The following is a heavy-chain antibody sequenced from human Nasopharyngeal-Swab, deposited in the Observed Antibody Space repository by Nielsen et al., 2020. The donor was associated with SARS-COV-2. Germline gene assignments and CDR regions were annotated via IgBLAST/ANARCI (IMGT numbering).Heavy chain of an antibody. Sequence: WVRQAPGQGLEWMGGIIPIFGTANYAQKFQGRVTITADESTSTAYMELSSLRSEDTAVYYCAEGSSGSYSHGYYCYYGMDVWGQGTTVTVSS. CDR2: IIPIFGTA. J-gene: IGHJ6*02. D-gene: IGHD1-26*01. V-gene: IGHV1-69*01. CDR3: AEGSSGSYSHGYYCYYGMDV.